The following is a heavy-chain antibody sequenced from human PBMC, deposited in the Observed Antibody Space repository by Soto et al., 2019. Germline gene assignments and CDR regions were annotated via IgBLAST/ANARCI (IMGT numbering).Heavy chain of an antibody. CDR1: GGSFSGYY. CDR2: INHSGST. Sequence: QVQLQQWGAGLLKPSETLSLTCAVYGGSFSGYYWSWIRQPPGKGLEWIGEINHSGSTNYNPSLKSRVTISVDTSKNQFSLKLSSVTAADTAVYYCASGSSGWYVFVYWGQGTLVTVSS. CDR3: ASGSSGWYVFVY. V-gene: IGHV4-34*01. D-gene: IGHD6-19*01. J-gene: IGHJ4*02.